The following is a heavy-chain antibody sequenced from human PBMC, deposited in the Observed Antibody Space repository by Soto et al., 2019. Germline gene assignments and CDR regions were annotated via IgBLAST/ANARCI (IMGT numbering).Heavy chain of an antibody. CDR3: ARTTSVFDY. J-gene: IGHJ4*02. Sequence: SQTLSLTCAISGDSVSSKSAAWNWIRQSPTRGLEWLGRTSYRSKWYNEYEVSVKSRITINTDTSKNQFSLQLNSVTPEDTAVYYCARTTSVFDYWGQGTQVTVSS. CDR1: GDSVSSKSAA. D-gene: IGHD1-1*01. CDR2: TSYRSKWYN. V-gene: IGHV6-1*01.